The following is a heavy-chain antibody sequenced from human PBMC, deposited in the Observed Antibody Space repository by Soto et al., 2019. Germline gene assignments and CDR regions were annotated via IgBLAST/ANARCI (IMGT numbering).Heavy chain of an antibody. Sequence: ASVKVSCKASGYTFIKYGIAWVRQAPGQGLEWMGWISPYNDNTIYAQKFQGRVTMTADRSTRTVYLDLRSLKSNDTAVYYCARGGYDENVWGKLSHYGCDKWGQGTSVTVSS. V-gene: IGHV1-18*01. CDR3: ARGGYDENVWGKLSHYGCDK. CDR1: GYTFIKYG. D-gene: IGHD3-16*01. J-gene: IGHJ6*02. CDR2: ISPYNDNT.